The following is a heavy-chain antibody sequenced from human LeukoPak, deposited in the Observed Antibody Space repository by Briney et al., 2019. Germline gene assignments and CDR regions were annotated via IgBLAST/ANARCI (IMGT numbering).Heavy chain of an antibody. V-gene: IGHV4-59*01. J-gene: IGHJ6*03. CDR2: IYYSGST. D-gene: IGHD3-3*01. CDR1: GGSISSYY. Sequence: KSSETLSLTCTVSGGSISSYYWSWIRQPPGKGLEWIGYIYYSGSTNYNPSLKSRVTISVDTSKNQFSLKLSSVTAADTAVYYCARGRDFWSGNYYYYMDVWGKGTTVTVSS. CDR3: ARGRDFWSGNYYYYMDV.